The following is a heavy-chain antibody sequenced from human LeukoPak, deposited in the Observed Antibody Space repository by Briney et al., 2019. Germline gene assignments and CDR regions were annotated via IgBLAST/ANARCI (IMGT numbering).Heavy chain of an antibody. J-gene: IGHJ4*02. CDR1: GFTFSSYA. Sequence: GGSLGLSCAASGFTFSSYAMSWVRQAPGKGLEGVSAISGSGGSTYYADSVKGRFTISRDNSKNTLYLQMNSLRAEDTAVYYCAKDVRFGELFDYWGQGTLVTVSS. CDR2: ISGSGGST. V-gene: IGHV3-23*01. CDR3: AKDVRFGELFDY. D-gene: IGHD3-10*01.